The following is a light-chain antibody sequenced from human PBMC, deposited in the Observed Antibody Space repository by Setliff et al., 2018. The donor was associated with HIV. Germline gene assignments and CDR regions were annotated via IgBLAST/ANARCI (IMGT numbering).Light chain of an antibody. CDR1: SSNIGINT. CDR2: SDN. CDR3: VAWDDSLNGRGV. J-gene: IGLJ3*02. Sequence: QSVLTQPPSASGTPGQRVTISCSGSSSNIGINTVYWYQQVPGTAPKLLIYSDNQRPSGVPDRFSGSKSGTSASLAISGLQSEDEADYYCVAWDDSLNGRGVFGGGTKVTVL. V-gene: IGLV1-44*01.